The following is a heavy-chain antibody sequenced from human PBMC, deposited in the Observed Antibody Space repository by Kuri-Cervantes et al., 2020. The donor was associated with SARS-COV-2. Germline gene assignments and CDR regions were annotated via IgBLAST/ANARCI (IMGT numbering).Heavy chain of an antibody. CDR3: ARGGLVPAASDAFDI. CDR2: INPSGGST. J-gene: IGHJ3*02. D-gene: IGHD2-2*01. CDR1: GYTFTTYY. Sequence: ASVKVSCKASGYTFTTYYMHWVRQAPGQGLEWMGIINPSGGSTSYAQKFQGRVTMTRDTSTSTVYMQLSSLRSEDTAAYYCARGGLVPAASDAFDIWGQGTMVTVSS. V-gene: IGHV1-46*03.